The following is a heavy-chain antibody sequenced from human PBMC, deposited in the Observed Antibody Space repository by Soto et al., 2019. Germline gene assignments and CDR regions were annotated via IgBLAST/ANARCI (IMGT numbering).Heavy chain of an antibody. J-gene: IGHJ5*02. D-gene: IGHD3-16*01. CDR2: IYYSGST. V-gene: IGHV4-39*01. Sequence: QLQLQESGPGLVKPSETLSLTCTVSGGSISSSSYYWGWIRQPPGKGLEWIGSIYYSGSTYYNPSLKSRVTISVDTSKNQFSLKLSSVTAADTAVYYCARHGERFSPFGWFDPWGQGTLVTVSS. CDR1: GGSISSSSYY. CDR3: ARHGERFSPFGWFDP.